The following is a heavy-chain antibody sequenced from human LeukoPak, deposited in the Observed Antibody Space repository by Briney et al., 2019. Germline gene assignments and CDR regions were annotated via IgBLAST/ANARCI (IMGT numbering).Heavy chain of an antibody. V-gene: IGHV4-4*07. CDR1: GGSISSYY. CDR2: IYTSGST. J-gene: IGHJ3*02. CDR3: ARDKSRTYGSADAFDI. D-gene: IGHD3-10*01. Sequence: SETLSLTCTVSGGSISSYYWSWIRQPAGKGLEWIGRIYTSGSTNYNPSLKSRVTMSVDTSKNQFSLKLSSVTAADTAVYYCARDKSRTYGSADAFDIWGQGTMVTVSS.